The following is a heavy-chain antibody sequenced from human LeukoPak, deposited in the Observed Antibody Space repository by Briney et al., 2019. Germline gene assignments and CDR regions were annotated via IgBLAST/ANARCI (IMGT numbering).Heavy chain of an antibody. CDR3: ARRGWLINFDY. CDR1: GFTFSNYA. CDR2: ISSSGDNT. V-gene: IGHV3-23*01. J-gene: IGHJ4*02. Sequence: GGSLRLSCAASGFTFSNYAMSWVRQAPGKGLEWVSTISSSGDNTHYVDSVKGRFTISRDNSKNTLYLQMNTLRAEDTAIFYCARRGWLINFDYWGQGTLVTVSS. D-gene: IGHD5-12*01.